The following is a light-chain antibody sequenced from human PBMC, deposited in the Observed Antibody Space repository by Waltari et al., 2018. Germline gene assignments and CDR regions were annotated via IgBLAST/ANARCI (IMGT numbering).Light chain of an antibody. V-gene: IGKV3-20*01. CDR2: GAS. Sequence: EVVLTQSPDTLSLSPGERATLSCWANQRLTKRYLAWYQQKPGQAPRLLIYGASSRAAGIPERFSGSGSGTDVTLTISRLEPEDSAVYYCQQYGSSILYTFGQGTKLEIK. CDR1: QRLTKRY. CDR3: QQYGSSILYT. J-gene: IGKJ2*01.